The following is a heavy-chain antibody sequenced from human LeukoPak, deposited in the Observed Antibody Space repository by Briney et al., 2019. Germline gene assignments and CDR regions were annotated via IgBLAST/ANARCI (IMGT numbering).Heavy chain of an antibody. CDR1: GYTFTSYG. Sequence: GASVKVSCKASGYTFTSYGISWVRQAPGQGLEWMGWISAYNGNTNYAQKLQGRVTMTTDTSTSTAYMELRSLRSDDTAVYYCARGGNYYDSSGYFHYWGQGTLVTVSS. J-gene: IGHJ4*02. CDR2: ISAYNGNT. D-gene: IGHD3-22*01. CDR3: ARGGNYYDSSGYFHY. V-gene: IGHV1-18*01.